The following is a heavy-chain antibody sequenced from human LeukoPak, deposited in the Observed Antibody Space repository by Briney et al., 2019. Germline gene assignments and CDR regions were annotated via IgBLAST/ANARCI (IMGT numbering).Heavy chain of an antibody. V-gene: IGHV3-30*02. Sequence: PGGSLRLSCAASGFTFSSYGMHWVRQAPGKGLEWVAFIRYDGSNKYYADSVKGRFTISRDNSKNTLYLQMNSLRVEDTAVYYCAKDQRQLGYSSSWGFDYWGQGTLVTVSS. CDR1: GFTFSSYG. CDR2: IRYDGSNK. CDR3: AKDQRQLGYSSSWGFDY. J-gene: IGHJ4*02. D-gene: IGHD6-13*01.